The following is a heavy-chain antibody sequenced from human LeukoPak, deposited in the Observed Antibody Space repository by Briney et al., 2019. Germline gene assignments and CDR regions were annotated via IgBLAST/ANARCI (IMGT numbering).Heavy chain of an antibody. J-gene: IGHJ4*02. CDR2: INAGNGNT. V-gene: IGHV1-3*01. D-gene: IGHD2/OR15-2a*01. CDR3: ARMTTSHPDPYYFDY. Sequence: ASVKVSCKASGYTFTSYAMHWVRQAPGQRLEWMGWINAGNGNTKYPQKFQGRVTITRDTSASTAYMELSSLRSEDTAVYYCARMTTSHPDPYYFDYWGQGTLVTVSS. CDR1: GYTFTSYA.